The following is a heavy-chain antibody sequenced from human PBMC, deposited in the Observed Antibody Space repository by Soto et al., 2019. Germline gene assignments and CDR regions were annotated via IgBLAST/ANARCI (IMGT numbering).Heavy chain of an antibody. CDR1: GFTFSSYS. J-gene: IGHJ1*01. V-gene: IGHV3-21*01. CDR3: ARPFRGSYDKYSPH. D-gene: IGHD1-26*01. CDR2: ISRSSSHI. Sequence: EVHLVESGGGLVKPGGSLRLSCAASGFTFSSYSMDWVRQAPGKGLEWVSSISRSSSHIFYADSFKGRFTISRDDARNSLYLKMNTLGAENTAVYYCARPFRGSYDKYSPHGGQGTLVTVSS.